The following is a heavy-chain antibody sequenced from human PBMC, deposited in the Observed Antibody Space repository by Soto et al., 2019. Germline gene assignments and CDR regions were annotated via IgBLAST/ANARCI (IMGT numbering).Heavy chain of an antibody. CDR1: GGTFSSYA. CDR2: IIPIFGTA. J-gene: IGHJ4*02. Sequence: QVQLVQSGAEVKKPGSSVKFSCKASGGTFSSYAISWVRQAPGQGLEWMGGIIPIFGTANYAQKFQGRVTITADDSTSTAYMELSSLRSEDRAVYYCARDLRLGDTAMVTGDYWGQGTLVTVSS. V-gene: IGHV1-69*01. D-gene: IGHD5-18*01. CDR3: ARDLRLGDTAMVTGDY.